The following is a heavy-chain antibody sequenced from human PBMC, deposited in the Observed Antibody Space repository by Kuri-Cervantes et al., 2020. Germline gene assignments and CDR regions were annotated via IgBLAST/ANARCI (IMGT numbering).Heavy chain of an antibody. V-gene: IGHV1-69*05. Sequence: SVKVSCKASGGTFTRYAFVWVRQAPGQGLELMGGIIPFFATAKYTQKFQGRVTMTRDTSTSTVYMELSSLRSEDTAIYYCVRVVSTSCHIWANWFDPWGQGTLVTVSS. CDR3: VRVVSTSCHIWANWFDP. CDR2: IIPFFATA. D-gene: IGHD2-2*01. CDR1: GGTFTRYA. J-gene: IGHJ5*02.